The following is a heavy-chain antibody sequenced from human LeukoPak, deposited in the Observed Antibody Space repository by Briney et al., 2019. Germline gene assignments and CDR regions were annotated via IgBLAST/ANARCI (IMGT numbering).Heavy chain of an antibody. D-gene: IGHD3-22*01. CDR3: ATGLEDYYYYYMDV. CDR1: GYTFTGYY. V-gene: IGHV1-2*02. J-gene: IGHJ6*03. Sequence: ASVKVSCKASGYTFTGYYMHWVRQAPGQGLEWMGWINPNSGGTNYAQKFQGRVTMTRDTSISTAYMELSRLRSEDTAVYYCATGLEDYYYYYMDVWGKGTTVTVSS. CDR2: INPNSGGT.